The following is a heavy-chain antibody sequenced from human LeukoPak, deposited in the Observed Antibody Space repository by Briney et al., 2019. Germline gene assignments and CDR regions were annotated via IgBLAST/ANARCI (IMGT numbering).Heavy chain of an antibody. CDR2: INTDGSST. J-gene: IGHJ4*02. D-gene: IGHD3-22*01. CDR1: GFTFSSYW. Sequence: GGSLRLSCAASGFTFSSYWMHWVRQAPGKGLVWVSRINTDGSSTSYADSVKGRFTISRDNAKNTLYLQMNSLRAEDTAVYYCARERGYDSSGYRHWGQGTLVTVSS. CDR3: ARERGYDSSGYRH. V-gene: IGHV3-74*01.